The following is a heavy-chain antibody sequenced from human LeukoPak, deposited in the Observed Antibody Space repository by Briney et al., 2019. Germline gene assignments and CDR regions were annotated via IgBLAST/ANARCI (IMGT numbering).Heavy chain of an antibody. D-gene: IGHD3-9*01. J-gene: IGHJ4*02. Sequence: PGGSLRLSCAASGFTFNSYSMNWVRQAPGKGLEWVSYISSSGSTIYYADSVKGRFTISRDNSKNTLYLQMNSLRAEDTAVYSCAKCLEHFDGFDYWGQGTLVTVSS. CDR3: AKCLEHFDGFDY. CDR1: GFTFNSYS. CDR2: ISSSGSTI. V-gene: IGHV3-48*01.